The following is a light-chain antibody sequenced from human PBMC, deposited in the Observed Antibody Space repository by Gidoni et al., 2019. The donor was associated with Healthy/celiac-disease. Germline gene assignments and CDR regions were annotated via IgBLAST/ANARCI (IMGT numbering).Light chain of an antibody. CDR3: QQYNSYPCS. V-gene: IGKV1-5*03. Sequence: DIQLTQSPSTLSASVGDRVTITCRASQSISSWLAWYQQKPGKAPKLLIYKASSLESGVPSRFSGSGSETEFTLTISSLQPDDFATYYCQQYNSYPCSFXXXTKLEIK. CDR1: QSISSW. CDR2: KAS. J-gene: IGKJ2*04.